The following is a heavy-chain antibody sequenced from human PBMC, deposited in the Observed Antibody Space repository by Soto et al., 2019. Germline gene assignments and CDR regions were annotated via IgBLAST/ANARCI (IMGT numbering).Heavy chain of an antibody. J-gene: IGHJ4*02. CDR3: ARGRRYTSSWYFFDY. V-gene: IGHV4-30-4*01. CDR2: IFSSGSA. CDR1: GGSISSGNYC. Sequence: TLSLTCTVSGGSISSGNYCWTWIRQPPGKGLEWIGNIFSSGSAYFNPSLQSRVTISIDTSKNQFSLSVSSVTAADTAVYYCARGRRYTSSWYFFDYWALGTLVTVS. D-gene: IGHD6-13*01.